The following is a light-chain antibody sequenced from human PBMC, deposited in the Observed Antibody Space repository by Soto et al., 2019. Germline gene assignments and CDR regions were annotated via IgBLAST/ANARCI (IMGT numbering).Light chain of an antibody. Sequence: EIVLTQSPGTLSLSPGERATLSSRASQSVSSNYLAWYQQKPGQAPRPLIYGASSRATGIPDRFSGSGAGTDFTLTICRLESEDFSVYCCQQYGSSPWSIGQGSKV. V-gene: IGKV3-20*01. CDR1: QSVSSNY. CDR2: GAS. CDR3: QQYGSSPWS. J-gene: IGKJ1*01.